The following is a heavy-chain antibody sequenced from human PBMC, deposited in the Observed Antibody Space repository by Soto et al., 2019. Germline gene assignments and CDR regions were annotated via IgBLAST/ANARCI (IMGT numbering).Heavy chain of an antibody. CDR2: VSSDGGTP. D-gene: IGHD3-16*01. V-gene: IGHV3-64D*06. Sequence: GWSLRLSCSASGITFNNYAMHWVRQAPGKGLEYVSTVSSDGGTPYHADSVKGRFTISRDNSKNTLYLQMSSLRAEDTAVYYCVMGYYFDYWGQGTLVTVSS. CDR1: GITFNNYA. J-gene: IGHJ4*02. CDR3: VMGYYFDY.